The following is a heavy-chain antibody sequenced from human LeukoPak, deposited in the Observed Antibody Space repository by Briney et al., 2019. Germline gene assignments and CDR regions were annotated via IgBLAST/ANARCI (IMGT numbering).Heavy chain of an antibody. CDR2: ISGSGGST. CDR1: GFTFSDYY. D-gene: IGHD3-16*01. V-gene: IGHV3-23*01. CDR3: AKVALGYWYYMDV. Sequence: GGSLRLSCAASGFTFSDYYMSWIRQAPGKGLEWVSAISGSGGSTYYADSVKGRFTISRDNSKNTLYLQMNSLRAEDTAVYYCAKVALGYWYYMDVWGKGTTVTVSS. J-gene: IGHJ6*03.